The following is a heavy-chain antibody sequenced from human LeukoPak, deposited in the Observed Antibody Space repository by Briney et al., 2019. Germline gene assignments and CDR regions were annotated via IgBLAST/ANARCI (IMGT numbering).Heavy chain of an antibody. D-gene: IGHD6-19*01. CDR2: INTDGTVT. CDR1: GFTFSKYW. CDR3: ATKQWLAPPPDS. V-gene: IGHV3-74*01. Sequence: PGGSLRLSCAAPGFTFSKYWMLWVRQAQGKGLESVSRINTDGTVTTYADSVKGRFTVSRDNADNTMFLQMNSVRDEDTAVYYCATKQWLAPPPDSWGQGTPVTVSS. J-gene: IGHJ4*02.